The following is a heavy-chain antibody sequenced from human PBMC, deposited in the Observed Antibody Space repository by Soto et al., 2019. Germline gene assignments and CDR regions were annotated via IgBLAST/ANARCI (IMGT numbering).Heavy chain of an antibody. CDR3: ARVRIVVVPAAMVYFYY. CDR2: INHSGRT. J-gene: IGHJ4*02. D-gene: IGHD2-2*01. CDR1: GGSFSGYY. V-gene: IGHV4-34*01. Sequence: QVQLQQWGAGLLKPSETLSLTCAVYGGSFSGYYWSWLRQPPGKGLEWIGEINHSGRTNYNPSPKSRVTIAVDTSNNHCPLTLSSVTAADTAGYYCARVRIVVVPAAMVYFYYWVQGTLVTVSS.